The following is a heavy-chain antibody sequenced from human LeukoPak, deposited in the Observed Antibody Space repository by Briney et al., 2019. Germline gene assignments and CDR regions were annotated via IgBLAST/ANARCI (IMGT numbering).Heavy chain of an antibody. CDR2: ISSISSYI. Sequence: GGSLGLSCAASGFTFSSSSMNWVRQAPGKGLEWVSSISSISSYIYYADSVKGRFTISRDNGKNSLYLQMNSLRAEDTAVYYCASSYSSGHWGQGTLVTVSS. D-gene: IGHD6-19*01. CDR1: GFTFSSSS. CDR3: ASSYSSGH. V-gene: IGHV3-21*06. J-gene: IGHJ4*02.